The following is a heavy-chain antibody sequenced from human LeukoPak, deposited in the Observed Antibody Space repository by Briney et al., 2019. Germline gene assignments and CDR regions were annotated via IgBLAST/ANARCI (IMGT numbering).Heavy chain of an antibody. J-gene: IGHJ3*02. CDR1: GYTFTNYG. CDR2: ISAYSANT. CDR3: ARVPGVSMVVEPPIYDGFDI. V-gene: IGHV1-18*01. Sequence: ASVKVSCKASGYTFTNYGITWVRQAPGQGLEWMGWISAYSANTNYAQNLQGRVTMTTDTSTSTVYMELRSLRSDDTAVYYCARVPGVSMVVEPPIYDGFDIWGQGTMVTVSS. D-gene: IGHD2-2*01.